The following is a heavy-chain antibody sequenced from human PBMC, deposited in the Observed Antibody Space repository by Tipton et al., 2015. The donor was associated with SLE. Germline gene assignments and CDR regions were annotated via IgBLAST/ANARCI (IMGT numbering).Heavy chain of an antibody. CDR2: INHSVST. J-gene: IGHJ6*02. CDR1: GGSFSGYY. CDR3: ARRPHYYYYGMDV. V-gene: IGHV4-34*01. Sequence: TLSLTCAVYGGSFSGYYWSWIRQPPGKGLAWIGEINHSVSTNYNPSLKSRVTISVDTSKNQFSLKLSSVTAADTAVYYCARRPHYYYYGMDVWGQGTTVTVSS.